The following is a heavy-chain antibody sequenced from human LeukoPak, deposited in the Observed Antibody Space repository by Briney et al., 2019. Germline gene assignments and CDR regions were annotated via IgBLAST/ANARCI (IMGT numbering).Heavy chain of an antibody. CDR1: GFTFSDYY. CDR2: ISSSGSTI. J-gene: IGHJ4*02. CDR3: ARDARTYGDYVGVY. V-gene: IGHV3-11*04. Sequence: GGSLRLSCAASGFTFSDYYMSWIRQAPGKGLEWVSYISSSGSTIYYADSVKGRFTISRDNSKNTLYLQMNSLRAEDTAVYYCARDARTYGDYVGVYWGQGTLVTVSS. D-gene: IGHD4-17*01.